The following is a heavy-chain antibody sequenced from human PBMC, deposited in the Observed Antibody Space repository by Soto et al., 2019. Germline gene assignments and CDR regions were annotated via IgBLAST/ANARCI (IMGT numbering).Heavy chain of an antibody. D-gene: IGHD5-18*01. J-gene: IGHJ4*02. Sequence: QVQLVQSGAEVKKPGASVKVSCKASGYTFTSYGISWVRQAPGQGLEWMGWISAYNGNTNYAQKLQGRVTMTTDTATSTAYMELRSLRSDDTAVYYCARDMAGAWGSYGRYYFDYWGQGTLVTVSS. CDR2: ISAYNGNT. CDR1: GYTFTSYG. CDR3: ARDMAGAWGSYGRYYFDY. V-gene: IGHV1-18*01.